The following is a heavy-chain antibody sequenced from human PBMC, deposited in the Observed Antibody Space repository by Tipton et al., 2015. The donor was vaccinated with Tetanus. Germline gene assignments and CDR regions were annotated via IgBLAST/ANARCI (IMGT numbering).Heavy chain of an antibody. CDR1: GFTFSGYW. CDR3: ARITWDRSFDL. CDR2: IKEDGREK. Sequence: SLRLSCVDSGFTFSGYWMSWVRQAPGKGLEWLANIKEDGREKYYVDPVKGRFTISRDNAKNSLYLQMNSLRAEDTAMYYCARITWDRSFDLWGRGTQVTVSS. V-gene: IGHV3-7*01. D-gene: IGHD7-27*01. J-gene: IGHJ2*01.